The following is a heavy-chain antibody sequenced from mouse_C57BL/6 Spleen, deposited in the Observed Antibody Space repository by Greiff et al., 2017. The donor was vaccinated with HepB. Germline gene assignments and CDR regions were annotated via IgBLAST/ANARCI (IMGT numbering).Heavy chain of an antibody. CDR2: IYPGSGNT. Sequence: VQLQQSGAELVRPGASVKLSCKASGYTFTDYYINWVKQRPGQGLEWIARIYPGSGNTYYNEKFKGKATLTAEKSSSTAYMQLSSLTSEDSAVYCCAREDDYALYYFDYWGQGTTLTVSS. CDR3: AREDDYALYYFDY. CDR1: GYTFTDYY. D-gene: IGHD2-4*01. V-gene: IGHV1-76*01. J-gene: IGHJ2*01.